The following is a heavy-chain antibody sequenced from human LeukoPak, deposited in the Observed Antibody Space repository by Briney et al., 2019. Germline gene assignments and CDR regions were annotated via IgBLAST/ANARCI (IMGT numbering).Heavy chain of an antibody. CDR1: GGSISSGGYY. CDR3: ARQAEYSPWGYFDY. D-gene: IGHD6-6*01. Sequence: SETLSLTCTVSGGSISSGGYYWSWIRQPPGKGLEWIGYIYHSGSTYYNPSLKSRVTISVDRSKNQFSLKLSSVTAADTAVYYCARQAEYSPWGYFDYWGQGTLVTVSS. J-gene: IGHJ4*02. CDR2: IYHSGST. V-gene: IGHV4-30-2*01.